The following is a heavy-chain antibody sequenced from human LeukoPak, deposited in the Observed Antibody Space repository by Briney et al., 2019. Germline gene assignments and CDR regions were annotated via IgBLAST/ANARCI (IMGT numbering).Heavy chain of an antibody. CDR3: ARTKPGAVPGDFDY. Sequence: SETLSLTCTVSGGSISSYHWSWIRQPPGKGLEWIGYIYYSGSTNYNPSLKSRVTISVDTSKNQFSLKLSSVTAADTAVCYCARTKPGAVPGDFDYWGQGTLVTVSS. V-gene: IGHV4-59*01. CDR2: IYYSGST. J-gene: IGHJ4*02. D-gene: IGHD6-19*01. CDR1: GGSISSYH.